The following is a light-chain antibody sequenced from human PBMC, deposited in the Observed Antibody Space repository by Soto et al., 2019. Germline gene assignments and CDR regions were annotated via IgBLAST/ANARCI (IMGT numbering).Light chain of an antibody. Sequence: IQMTQSPSNLSASVGDRVVITCRASQSITTWLAWYQQKPGKAPKLLIYDASSLESGVPSRFSGSGSGTEFTLTISSLQPDDFATYYCQQYNDYWTFGQGTKVDIK. V-gene: IGKV1-5*01. CDR2: DAS. J-gene: IGKJ1*01. CDR3: QQYNDYWT. CDR1: QSITTW.